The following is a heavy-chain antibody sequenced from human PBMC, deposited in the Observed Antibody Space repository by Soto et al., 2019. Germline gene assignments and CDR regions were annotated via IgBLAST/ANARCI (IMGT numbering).Heavy chain of an antibody. CDR2: IYYSGST. CDR1: GGSISSSSYY. Sequence: PSETLSLTCTVSGGSISSSSYYWGWIRQPPGKGLEWIGSIYYSGSTYYNPSLKSRVPISVDTSKNHFSLKLSSVTAADTAVYYCATQEVCGSYVDPFDPWGQGTVVTVSS. CDR3: ATQEVCGSYVDPFDP. J-gene: IGHJ5*02. V-gene: IGHV4-39*02. D-gene: IGHD1-26*01.